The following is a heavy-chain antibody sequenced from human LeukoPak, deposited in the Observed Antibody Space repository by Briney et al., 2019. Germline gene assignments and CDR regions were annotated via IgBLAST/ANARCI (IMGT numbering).Heavy chain of an antibody. CDR2: IYYSGST. CDR1: GGSISSGDYY. CDR3: ARGWPLNPTFDY. J-gene: IGHJ4*02. V-gene: IGHV4-30-4*01. Sequence: SETLSLTCTVSGGSISSGDYYWSWIRQPPGKGLEWIGYIYYSGSTYYNPSLKSRVTISVDTSKNQFSLKLSSVTAADTAVYYCARGWPLNPTFDYWGQGTLVTVSS.